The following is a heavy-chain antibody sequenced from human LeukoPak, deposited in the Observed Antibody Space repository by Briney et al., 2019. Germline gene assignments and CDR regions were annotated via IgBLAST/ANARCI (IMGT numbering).Heavy chain of an antibody. D-gene: IGHD5-12*01. CDR1: GFSFSNYW. Sequence: GGSLRLSCAVSGFSFSNYWMTWVRQAPGKGLEWVANINQDGSEKNYVDSVKGRFTISRDNAKKSLYLQMNSLRAEETAVYFCARILRSGNGGYACDYWGQGALVTVSS. CDR3: ARILRSGNGGYACDY. V-gene: IGHV3-7*05. CDR2: INQDGSEK. J-gene: IGHJ4*02.